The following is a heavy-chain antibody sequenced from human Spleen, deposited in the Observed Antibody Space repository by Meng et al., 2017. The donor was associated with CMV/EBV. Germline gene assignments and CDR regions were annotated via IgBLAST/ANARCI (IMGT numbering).Heavy chain of an antibody. V-gene: IGHV3-21*01. D-gene: IGHD1-26*01. Sequence: GESLKISCAASGFTFSSYSMNWVRQAPGKGLEWVSSISSSSSYIYYADPVKGRFTISRDNAKNSLYLQMNSLRAEDTAVYYCARGDSGSYYNREEAFDYWGQGTLVTVSS. CDR3: ARGDSGSYYNREEAFDY. CDR2: ISSSSSYI. J-gene: IGHJ4*02. CDR1: GFTFSSYS.